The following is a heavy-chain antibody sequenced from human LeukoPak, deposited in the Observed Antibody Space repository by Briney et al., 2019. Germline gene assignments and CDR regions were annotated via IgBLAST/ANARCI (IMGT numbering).Heavy chain of an antibody. J-gene: IGHJ6*03. Sequence: GGSLRLSCAASGFTFSSYWMSWVRQAPGKGLEWVANIKQDGSEKYYVDSVKGRFTISRDNAKNSLYLQMNSLRAEDTAVYYCARGNSRYYDFWSGYLKAPTDYYYMDVWGKGTTVTVSS. D-gene: IGHD3-3*01. CDR1: GFTFSSYW. CDR2: IKQDGSEK. V-gene: IGHV3-7*01. CDR3: ARGNSRYYDFWSGYLKAPTDYYYMDV.